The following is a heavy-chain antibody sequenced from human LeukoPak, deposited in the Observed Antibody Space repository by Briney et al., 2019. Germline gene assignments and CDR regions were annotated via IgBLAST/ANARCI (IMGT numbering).Heavy chain of an antibody. CDR3: AKDMGGRLGP. J-gene: IGHJ5*02. Sequence: GTSLRLSCAASGFTFDDFAMHWVRQATGKGLEWVSAIGTAGDTYYPGSVKGRFTISRDNSNNTLYLQMNSLKVEDTAIYFCAKDMGGRLGPWGQGTLVTVSS. D-gene: IGHD1-26*01. CDR1: GFTFDDFA. V-gene: IGHV3-13*01. CDR2: IGTAGDT.